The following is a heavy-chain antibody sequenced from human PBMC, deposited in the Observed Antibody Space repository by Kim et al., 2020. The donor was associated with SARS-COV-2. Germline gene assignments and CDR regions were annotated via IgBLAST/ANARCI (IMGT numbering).Heavy chain of an antibody. D-gene: IGHD2-2*01. V-gene: IGHV4-31*02. CDR3: ARYCSSTSCRWFDT. J-gene: IGHJ5*02. Sequence: NPSLRSRVSKSVDKSKNQVSLKLNSVTAADTAVYYCARYCSSTSCRWFDTWGQGTLVTVSS.